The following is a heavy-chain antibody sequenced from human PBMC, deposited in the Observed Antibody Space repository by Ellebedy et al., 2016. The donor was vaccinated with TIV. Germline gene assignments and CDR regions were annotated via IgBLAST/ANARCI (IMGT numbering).Heavy chain of an antibody. V-gene: IGHV3-74*01. CDR1: GFTFSGYW. CDR2: SNSDGSRI. J-gene: IGHJ5*02. CDR3: GRDGT. Sequence: GESLKISCAASGFTFSGYWMYWARQAPGKGLVWVSRSNSDGSRISYADSVKGRFTISRDNAKNMLYLQMNSLRAEDTAVYYCGRDGTWGQGTQVTVSS. D-gene: IGHD1-26*01.